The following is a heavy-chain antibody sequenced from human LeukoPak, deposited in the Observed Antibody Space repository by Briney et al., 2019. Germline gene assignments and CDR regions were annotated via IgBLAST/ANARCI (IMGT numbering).Heavy chain of an antibody. J-gene: IGHJ6*04. CDR3: ARDPSGYSSGWYYYYGMDV. D-gene: IGHD6-19*01. CDR1: GFTFSSYG. CDR2: IWYDGSNK. Sequence: GRSLRLSCAASGFTFSSYGMHGVRESPGKGLEGAGVIWYDGSNKYYADSVKGGFTISRDNSKNTLYLKMNRLRAEDTAVYYCARDPSGYSSGWYYYYGMDVWGKGTTVTVSS. V-gene: IGHV3-33*01.